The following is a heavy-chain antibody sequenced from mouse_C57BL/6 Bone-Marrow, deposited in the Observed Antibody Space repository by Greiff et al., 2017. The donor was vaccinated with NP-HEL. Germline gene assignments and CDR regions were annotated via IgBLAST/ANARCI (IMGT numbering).Heavy chain of an antibody. Sequence: EVQLQQSGPVLVKPGASVKMSCKASGYTFTDYYMNWVKQSHGKSLEWIGVINPYNGGTSYNQKFKGKATLTVDKSSSTAYMELNSLTSEDSAVYYCARYRTDWFAYWGQGTLVTVSA. CDR1: GYTFTDYY. V-gene: IGHV1-19*01. CDR2: INPYNGGT. J-gene: IGHJ3*01. CDR3: ARYRTDWFAY.